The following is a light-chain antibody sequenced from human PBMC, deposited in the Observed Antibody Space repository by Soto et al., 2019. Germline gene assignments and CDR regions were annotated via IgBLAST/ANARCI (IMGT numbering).Light chain of an antibody. CDR3: SSYGGSNNLV. J-gene: IGLJ1*01. CDR1: SSDIGSYNY. Sequence: QSALTQPPSASGSPGQSVTISCTGTSSDIGSYNYVSWFQQHPGKAPKLMTYEVTKRPSGVPDRFSGSKSGNTASLTVSGLQPEDEADYYCSSYGGSNNLVFGTGTKLTVL. V-gene: IGLV2-8*01. CDR2: EVT.